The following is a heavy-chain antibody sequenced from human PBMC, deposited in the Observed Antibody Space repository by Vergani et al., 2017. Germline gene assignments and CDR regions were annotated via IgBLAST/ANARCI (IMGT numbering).Heavy chain of an antibody. CDR1: GYSFSSYD. CDR2: MNPNSGTT. Sequence: QVPLVPSGAAVKTPGASVKVSCRASGYSFSSYDISWVRQATGQGLEWMGWMNPNSGTTGYAQKFQGRVTMTRNTSINTAYMELSRLSFEDAAVYYCARSTDYPDDYVSSDYFRRTLDVWGKGTTVTVS. D-gene: IGHD4/OR15-4a*01. V-gene: IGHV1-8*01. J-gene: IGHJ6*03. CDR3: ARSTDYPDDYVSSDYFRRTLDV.